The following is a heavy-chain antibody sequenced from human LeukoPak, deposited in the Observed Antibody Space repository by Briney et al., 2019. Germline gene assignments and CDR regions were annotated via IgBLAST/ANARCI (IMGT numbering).Heavy chain of an antibody. CDR1: VFIFSSSW. Sequence: GGALRLSCARSVFIFSSSWMSWGRQAPGRGLEWVANIKQDGSEKYYAASVRGRFTISRDNAKNSLYLQMNSLRADDTAVYDCARDYGDYWGQGTLVTVSS. D-gene: IGHD3-10*01. V-gene: IGHV3-7*03. J-gene: IGHJ4*02. CDR3: ARDYGDY. CDR2: IKQDGSEK.